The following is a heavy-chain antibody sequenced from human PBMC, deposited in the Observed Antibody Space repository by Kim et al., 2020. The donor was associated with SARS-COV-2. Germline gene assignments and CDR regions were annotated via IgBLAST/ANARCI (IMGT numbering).Heavy chain of an antibody. CDR3: ARDTTTAAADNYYYYGMDV. Sequence: GGSLRLSCAASGFTFSDYFMTWVRQAPGKGLEWLSYISSTSTYTNYADSVKGRFTISRDNAKNSLYLQMNRLRAEDTAVYYCARDTTTAAADNYYYYGMDVWGQGTTVTVSS. V-gene: IGHV3-11*06. D-gene: IGHD6-25*01. CDR1: GFTFSDYF. J-gene: IGHJ6*02. CDR2: ISSTSTYT.